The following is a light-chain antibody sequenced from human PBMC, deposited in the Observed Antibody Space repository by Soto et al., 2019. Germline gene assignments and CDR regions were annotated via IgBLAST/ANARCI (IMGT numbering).Light chain of an antibody. Sequence: DIVMTQSPLSLPVTPGESASISCRSSQSLLHTNGYNYLDWYLQKPGQPPQLLIYLGSNRAPGVPDRFSGSGSGTDFTLKISRVEAEDVGVYFCMQALQTQAWTFGQGTKVEIK. V-gene: IGKV2-28*01. CDR3: MQALQTQAWT. CDR2: LGS. CDR1: QSLLHTNGYNY. J-gene: IGKJ1*01.